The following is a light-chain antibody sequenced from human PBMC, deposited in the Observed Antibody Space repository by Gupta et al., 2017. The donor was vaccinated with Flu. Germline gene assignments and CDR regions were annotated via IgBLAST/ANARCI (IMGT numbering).Light chain of an antibody. CDR3: QAWDSGAVV. V-gene: IGLV3-1*01. J-gene: IGLJ3*02. CDR1: KLGDKY. Sequence: TCSGDKLGDKYTCWYQQKPGQPPVLVIYQDIRRPSGIPERFSGSNSGNTATLTISGTQTIDEADYFCQAWDSGAVVFGGGTKLTVL. CDR2: QDI.